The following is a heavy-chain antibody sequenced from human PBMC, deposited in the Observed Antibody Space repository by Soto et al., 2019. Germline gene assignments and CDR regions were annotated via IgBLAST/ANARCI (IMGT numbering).Heavy chain of an antibody. CDR1: GGSISSGGYS. V-gene: IGHV4-30-2*01. J-gene: IGHJ6*02. D-gene: IGHD3-16*01. Sequence: PSETLSLTCAVSGGSISSGGYSWSWIRQPPGKGLEWIGYIYHSGSTYYNPSLKSRVTISEDRSKNQFSLKLSSVTAADTAVYYCARGLGSTYYYYGMDVWGQGTXVTVSS. CDR3: ARGLGSTYYYYGMDV. CDR2: IYHSGST.